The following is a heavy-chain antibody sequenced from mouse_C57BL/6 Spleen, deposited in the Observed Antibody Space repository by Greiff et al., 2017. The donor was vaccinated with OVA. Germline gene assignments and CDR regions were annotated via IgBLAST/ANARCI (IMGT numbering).Heavy chain of an antibody. D-gene: IGHD4-1*01. Sequence: EVQLQQSGPELVKPGASVKISCKASGYTFTDYYMNWVKQSHGQSLEWIGDINPNNGGTSYNQKFKGKATLTVDKSSRTAYMELRSLTSEDSAVYYCARGDSNWYHYWGQGTTLTVSS. CDR3: ARGDSNWYHY. V-gene: IGHV1-26*01. CDR2: INPNNGGT. J-gene: IGHJ2*01. CDR1: GYTFTDYY.